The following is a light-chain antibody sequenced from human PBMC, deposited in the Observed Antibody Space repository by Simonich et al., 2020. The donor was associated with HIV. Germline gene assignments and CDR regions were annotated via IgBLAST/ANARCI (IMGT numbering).Light chain of an antibody. Sequence: QSVLTQPPSVSGAPGQRVTMSCTGSSSNIGAGYDVQWYQQLPGTAPKLLIYRNSTRPSGVPDRFSGSKSGTSASLAITGLQAEDEADYYCQSYDSSLSVVFGGGTKLTVL. CDR3: QSYDSSLSVV. J-gene: IGLJ2*01. CDR2: RNS. CDR1: SSNIGAGYD. V-gene: IGLV1-40*01.